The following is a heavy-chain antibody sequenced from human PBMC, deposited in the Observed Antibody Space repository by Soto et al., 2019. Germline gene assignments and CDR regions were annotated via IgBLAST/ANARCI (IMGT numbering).Heavy chain of an antibody. V-gene: IGHV1-2*02. Sequence: ASVKVSCKTSGYTFSAYYMHWVRQAPGQGLEWMGWIHPKSGGTLYAQKFQGRVTMTRDTSISTAYMELSRLRSDDTAVYYCARGDCSSTSCYRRRENWFDPWGQGTLVTVSS. CDR1: GYTFSAYY. D-gene: IGHD2-2*02. CDR3: ARGDCSSTSCYRRRENWFDP. CDR2: IHPKSGGT. J-gene: IGHJ5*02.